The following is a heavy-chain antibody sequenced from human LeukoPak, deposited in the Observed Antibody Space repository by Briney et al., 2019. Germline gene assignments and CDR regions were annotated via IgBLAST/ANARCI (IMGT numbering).Heavy chain of an antibody. V-gene: IGHV1-8*03. CDR1: GYTFTSYD. Sequence: GASVKVSCKASGYTFTSYDINWVRQATGQGLEWMGWMNPNSGNTGYAQKFQGRVTITRNTSISTAYMELSSLRSEDTAVYYCARGVFEDYDYVWGSYRKNYFDYWGQGTLVTVSS. D-gene: IGHD3-16*02. CDR2: MNPNSGNT. J-gene: IGHJ4*02. CDR3: ARGVFEDYDYVWGSYRKNYFDY.